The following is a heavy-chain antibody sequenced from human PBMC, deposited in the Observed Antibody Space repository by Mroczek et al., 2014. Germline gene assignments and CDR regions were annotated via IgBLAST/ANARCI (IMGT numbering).Heavy chain of an antibody. CDR2: IIPIFGTA. CDR1: GGTFSSYA. V-gene: IGHV1-69*01. CDR3: ASGGPXVDTAMVNGDVVYYYYMDV. Sequence: QVQLVQSGAEVKKPGSSVKVSCKASGGTFSSYAISWVRQAPGQGLEWMGGIIPIFGTANYAQKFQGRVTITADESTSTAYMELSSLRSEDTAVYYCASGGPXVDTAMVNGDVVYYYYMDVWGKGDPRSP. J-gene: IGHJ6*03. D-gene: IGHD5-18*01.